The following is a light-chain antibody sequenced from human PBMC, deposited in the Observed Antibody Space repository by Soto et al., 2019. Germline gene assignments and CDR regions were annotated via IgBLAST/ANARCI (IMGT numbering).Light chain of an antibody. CDR3: QQYNSYLYT. CDR1: QSISSW. V-gene: IGKV1-5*01. J-gene: IGKJ2*01. Sequence: DIQMTQSPSTLSASVGDRVTITCRASQSISSWLAWYQQKPGKAPKLLIYDASSVESGVPSSFSGSGSGTEFTLTISSLQPDDFATYYCQQYNSYLYTFGQGTKLEIK. CDR2: DAS.